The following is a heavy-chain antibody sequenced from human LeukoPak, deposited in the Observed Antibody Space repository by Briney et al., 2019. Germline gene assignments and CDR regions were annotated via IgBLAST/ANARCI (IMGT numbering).Heavy chain of an antibody. CDR3: AKAVAVALDY. Sequence: GGSLRLSCAASGFIFSDFDMSWVRQAPGKGLEWVSAISHSGRSTYYADSVKGRFTISRDNSKNTLYLEMNSLRADDTAVYYCAKAVAVALDYWGQGTLVTVFS. V-gene: IGHV3-23*01. CDR1: GFIFSDFD. CDR2: ISHSGRST. J-gene: IGHJ4*02. D-gene: IGHD6-19*01.